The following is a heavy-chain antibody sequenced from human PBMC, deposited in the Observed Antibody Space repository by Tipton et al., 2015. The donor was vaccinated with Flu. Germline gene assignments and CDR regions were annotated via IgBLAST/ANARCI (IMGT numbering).Heavy chain of an antibody. Sequence: SLRLSCAASGFTVNYNYVSWVRQAPGKGLEWVSVISSGGTTYYTDSVKGRFTISRDNSKNTLYLQMNSLTAEGTAVYYCASHGSDYYDAFNIWGQGAMVTVSS. CDR2: ISSGGTT. J-gene: IGHJ3*02. D-gene: IGHD3-22*01. CDR1: GFTVNYNY. CDR3: ASHGSDYYDAFNI. V-gene: IGHV3-53*01.